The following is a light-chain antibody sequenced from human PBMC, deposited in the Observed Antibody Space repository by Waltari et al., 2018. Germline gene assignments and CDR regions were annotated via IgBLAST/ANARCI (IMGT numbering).Light chain of an antibody. Sequence: DIQLTQSPSFLSASVVDRVTITCRSSQGIGNYLAWYQQKAGKAPKLLIHTASTLQGGVPSRFSGSGSGTEFTLTISSLQPEDFATYYCQQRNSYPITFGQGTRLEIK. CDR3: QQRNSYPIT. J-gene: IGKJ5*01. CDR1: QGIGNY. V-gene: IGKV1-9*01. CDR2: TAS.